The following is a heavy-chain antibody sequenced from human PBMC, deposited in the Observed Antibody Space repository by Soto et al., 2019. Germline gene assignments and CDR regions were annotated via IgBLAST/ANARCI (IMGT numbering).Heavy chain of an antibody. CDR1: GGTFSSYA. Sequence: QVQLVQSGAEVKKPGSSVKVSCKASGGTFSSYAISWVLQAPGQGLEWMVVSIPIFGTANYAQKFQGRVTITADKSTSTAYMELSSLRSEDTAVYYCARMVRGVKYYYYGMDVWGQGPTVTVSS. D-gene: IGHD3-10*01. J-gene: IGHJ6*02. V-gene: IGHV1-69*06. CDR2: SIPIFGTA. CDR3: ARMVRGVKYYYYGMDV.